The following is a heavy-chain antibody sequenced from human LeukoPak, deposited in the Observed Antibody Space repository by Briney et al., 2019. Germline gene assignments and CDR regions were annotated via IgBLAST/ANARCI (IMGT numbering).Heavy chain of an antibody. Sequence: PSETLSLTCTVSGGSISSSSYYWGWIRQPPGKGLEWIGSINYSGTTYYSLSLESRLTISVDTSKNQFSLNLSSVTAADTALYYCARLCPTRAATGPEGDSWGQGTLVTVSS. CDR2: INYSGTT. V-gene: IGHV4-39*01. J-gene: IGHJ4*02. CDR3: ARLCPTRAATGPEGDS. D-gene: IGHD1-26*01. CDR1: GGSISSSSYY.